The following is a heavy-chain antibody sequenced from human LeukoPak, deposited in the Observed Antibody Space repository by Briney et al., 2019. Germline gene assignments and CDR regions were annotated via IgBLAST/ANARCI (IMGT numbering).Heavy chain of an antibody. CDR1: GGPISSRNW. V-gene: IGHV4-4*02. Sequence: SETLSLTCAVSGGPISSRNWWSWVRQPPGKGLEWIGEIYHSGSTNYNPSLKSRVTISLDKSKNQFSLKLSSVTAADTAVYYCARAGIAVADDAFDIWGQGTMVTVSS. CDR2: IYHSGST. CDR3: ARAGIAVADDAFDI. J-gene: IGHJ3*02. D-gene: IGHD6-19*01.